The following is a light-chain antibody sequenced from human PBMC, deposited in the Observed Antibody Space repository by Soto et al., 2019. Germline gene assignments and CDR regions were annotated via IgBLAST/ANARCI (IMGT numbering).Light chain of an antibody. J-gene: IGKJ5*01. V-gene: IGKV3-20*01. CDR1: QSVSSSF. CDR2: GAS. Sequence: EIVLTQSPGTLSLSPGERATLSCRASQSVSSSFLAWYQQKRGQAPRLLIYGASSRATGIPDRFSGSGSGTDFTLTTSRREPEDFAVYYFHQYDSSPITFGKGTRLEIK. CDR3: HQYDSSPIT.